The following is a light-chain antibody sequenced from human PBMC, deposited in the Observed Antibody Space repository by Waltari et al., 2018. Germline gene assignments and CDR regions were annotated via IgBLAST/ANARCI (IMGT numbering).Light chain of an antibody. CDR3: ATWDNSLSSPWV. V-gene: IGLV1-47*01. J-gene: IGLJ3*02. CDR2: RGD. Sequence: QSVLTQPPSASGTLGQTVPISCSGRSSTIGNHYVFWYQHPPGKAPKLLIYRGDQRPSGVPDRFSVSKSGTSASLAISGLRSEDEGDYYCATWDNSLSSPWVFGGGTKVTVL. CDR1: SSTIGNHY.